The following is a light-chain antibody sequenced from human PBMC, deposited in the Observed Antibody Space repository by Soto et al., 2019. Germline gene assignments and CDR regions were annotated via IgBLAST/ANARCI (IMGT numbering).Light chain of an antibody. CDR1: SSDVGGYNY. CDR2: DVT. V-gene: IGLV2-14*01. Sequence: QSALTQPASVSGSPGQSITISCTGTSSDVGGYNYVSWYQQHPGKAPKLMIYDVTNRPSGVSNHFSGSKSGNTASLTISGLQAEDEADYFCSSYTSNSPLYVFGTGTKLTVL. CDR3: SSYTSNSPLYV. J-gene: IGLJ1*01.